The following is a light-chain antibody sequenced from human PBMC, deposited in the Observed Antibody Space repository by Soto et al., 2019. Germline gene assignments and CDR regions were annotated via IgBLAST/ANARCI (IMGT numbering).Light chain of an antibody. CDR2: AAS. CDR3: QQTYSTPWT. J-gene: IGKJ1*01. V-gene: IGKV1-39*01. CDR1: QSISSY. Sequence: DIPMTQSPSSLSASVGDRVTITCRASQSISSYLNWYQHKPGRAPKLLIYAASSLQSEVPSRFSGSGSGTDFTLTLSSLQPEDFAVYYCQQTYSTPWTFGQGTKVEIK.